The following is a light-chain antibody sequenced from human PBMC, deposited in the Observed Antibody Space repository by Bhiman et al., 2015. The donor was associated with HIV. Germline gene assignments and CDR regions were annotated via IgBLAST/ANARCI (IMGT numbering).Light chain of an antibody. Sequence: QSVLTQSPSVSGAPGQRVTISCTGSSSSIGAGYDVHWYQQLPGKAPKLLLYNNINRPSGVPDRFSASKSGTSASLSISGLQAGDEADYFCQSFDLNLGASSHSSGLSLGGSNVFGGGTRLTV. V-gene: IGLV1-40*01. CDR1: SSSIGAGYD. CDR3: QSFDLNLGASSHSSGLSLGGSNV. CDR2: NNI. J-gene: IGLJ2*01.